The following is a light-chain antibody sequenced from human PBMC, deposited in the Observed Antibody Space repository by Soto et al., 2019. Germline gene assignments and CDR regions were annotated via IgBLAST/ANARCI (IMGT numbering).Light chain of an antibody. CDR2: GAS. J-gene: IGKJ1*01. V-gene: IGKV3-20*01. CDR3: QQYGSSPWT. Sequence: EIVLTQSPGTLSLSPGERATLSCRASQSVSSSSLAWYQQKPGQAPRHLIYGASSRALGITDRFSGSGSGTDFTLTISRLGPEDFAVYYCQQYGSSPWTFGQGTKVEIK. CDR1: QSVSSSS.